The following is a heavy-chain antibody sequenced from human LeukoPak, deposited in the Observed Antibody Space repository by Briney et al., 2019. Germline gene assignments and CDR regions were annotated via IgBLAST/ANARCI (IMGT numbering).Heavy chain of an antibody. D-gene: IGHD1-14*01. V-gene: IGHV4-4*02. Sequence: SQTLSLTCTVSPDSTTSNFWSWVRQPPGKGLEWIGEIHRSGSTNYNPSLQSRVTISIDRSKNQIALELSSVTAADTAVYYCAREVVGGFNPGAYWGQGTLVTVSS. J-gene: IGHJ4*02. CDR1: PDSTTSNF. CDR2: IHRSGST. CDR3: AREVVGGFNPGAY.